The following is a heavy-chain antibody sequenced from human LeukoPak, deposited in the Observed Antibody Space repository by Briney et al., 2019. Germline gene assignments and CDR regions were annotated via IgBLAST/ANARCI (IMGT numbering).Heavy chain of an antibody. CDR2: ISGSGHNT. V-gene: IGHV3-23*01. J-gene: IGHJ4*02. CDR3: ARDPVTTAASFDY. D-gene: IGHD4-17*01. CDR1: GFTFSNYA. Sequence: GGSLRLSCAASGFTFSNYAMSWVRQAPGKGLEWVSSISGSGHNTYYADSVKGRFTISRDNAKNSLYLQMNSLRAEDTAVYYCARDPVTTAASFDYWGQGTLVTVSS.